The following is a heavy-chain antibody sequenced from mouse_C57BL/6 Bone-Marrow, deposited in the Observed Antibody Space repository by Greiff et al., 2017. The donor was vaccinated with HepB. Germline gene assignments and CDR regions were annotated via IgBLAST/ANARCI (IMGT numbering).Heavy chain of an antibody. J-gene: IGHJ3*01. Sequence: EVKLVESGGGLVKPGGSLKLSCAASGFTFSSYAMSWVRQTPEKRLEWVATISDGGSYTYYPDNVKGRFTISRDNAKNNLYLQMSHLKSEDTAMYYCAGGGLRPSWFAYWGQGTLVTVSA. CDR1: GFTFSSYA. CDR3: AGGGLRPSWFAY. V-gene: IGHV5-4*03. D-gene: IGHD2-4*01. CDR2: ISDGGSYT.